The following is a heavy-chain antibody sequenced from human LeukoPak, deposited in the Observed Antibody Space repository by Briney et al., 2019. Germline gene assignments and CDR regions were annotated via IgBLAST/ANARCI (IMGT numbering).Heavy chain of an antibody. CDR2: IRYDGSNK. V-gene: IGHV3-30*02. D-gene: IGHD1-26*01. J-gene: IGHJ4*02. CDR3: AKDLLPYSGSHGDY. CDR1: GFTFSSYG. Sequence: GGSLRLSCAASGFTFSSYGMHWVRQAPGKGLEWVAFIRYDGSNKYYADSVKGRFTISRDNSKNTLYLQMNSLRAEDTAVYYCAKDLLPYSGSHGDYWGKGTLVTVSS.